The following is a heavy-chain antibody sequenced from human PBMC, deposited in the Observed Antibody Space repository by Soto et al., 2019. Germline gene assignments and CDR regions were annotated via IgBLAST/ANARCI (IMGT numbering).Heavy chain of an antibody. CDR2: ISKSDYT. V-gene: IGHV3-21*01. Sequence: PGGSLRLSCTVSGFAFNNYGINWVRQAPGKGLEWVSSISKSDYTYYSDSVKGRFTISRDNAKNSVSLQMNTLRVEDTAVYYCAIEDRIIIPAVSDFWGQGTLVTVSS. CDR3: AIEDRIIIPAVSDF. J-gene: IGHJ4*02. D-gene: IGHD2-2*01. CDR1: GFAFNNYG.